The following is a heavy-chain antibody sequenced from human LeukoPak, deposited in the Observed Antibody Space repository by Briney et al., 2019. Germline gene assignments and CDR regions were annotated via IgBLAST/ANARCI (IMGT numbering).Heavy chain of an antibody. D-gene: IGHD3-10*01. J-gene: IGHJ4*02. Sequence: GESLKISCKGSGYSFTSYWIGWARQMPGKGLEWMGIIYPGDSDTRYSPSFQGQVTISADKSISTAYLQWSSLKASDTAMYYCARHMGGDYYGSGSYPDYWGQGTLVTVSS. CDR2: IYPGDSDT. CDR1: GYSFTSYW. CDR3: ARHMGGDYYGSGSYPDY. V-gene: IGHV5-51*01.